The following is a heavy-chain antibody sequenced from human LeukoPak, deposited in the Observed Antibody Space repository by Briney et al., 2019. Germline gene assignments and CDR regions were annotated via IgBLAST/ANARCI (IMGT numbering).Heavy chain of an antibody. CDR2: INHSGST. J-gene: IGHJ2*01. CDR1: GGSFSGYY. D-gene: IGHD2-21*02. V-gene: IGHV4-34*01. Sequence: TSETLSLTCAVYGGSFSGYYWSWIRQPPGKGLEWIGVINHSGSTNYNPSLKSRVTISVDTSKNQFSLKLSSVTAADTAVYYCARGPTYCGGDCYSDWYFDLWGRGTLVTVS. CDR3: ARGPTYCGGDCYSDWYFDL.